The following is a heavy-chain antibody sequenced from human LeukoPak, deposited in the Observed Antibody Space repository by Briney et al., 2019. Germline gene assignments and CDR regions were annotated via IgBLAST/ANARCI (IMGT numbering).Heavy chain of an antibody. V-gene: IGHV3-53*01. J-gene: IGHJ4*02. CDR1: GFTVSSNY. D-gene: IGHD5-18*01. CDR2: IYSTGNT. CDR3: GRFYARYGYE. Sequence: LSGGSLRLSCVPSGFTVSSNYMSWVRQAPGKGLEWVSVIYSTGNTYYADSVKGRFTISRDNSKNTLYLQMNSLRAEDTAVYYCGRFYARYGYEWGQGTLVTVSS.